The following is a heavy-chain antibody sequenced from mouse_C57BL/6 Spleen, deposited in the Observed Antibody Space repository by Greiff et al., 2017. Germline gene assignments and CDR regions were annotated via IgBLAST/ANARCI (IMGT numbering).Heavy chain of an antibody. CDR1: GFNIKDDY. CDR2: IDPENGDT. D-gene: IGHD2-1*01. CDR3: TKLPFAY. J-gene: IGHJ3*01. V-gene: IGHV14-4*01. Sequence: EVQRVESGAELVRPGASVKLSCTASGFNIKDDYMHWVKQRPEQGLEWIGWIDPENGDTEYASKFQGKATITADTSSNTAYLQLSSLTSEDTAVYYCTKLPFAYWGQGTLVTVSA.